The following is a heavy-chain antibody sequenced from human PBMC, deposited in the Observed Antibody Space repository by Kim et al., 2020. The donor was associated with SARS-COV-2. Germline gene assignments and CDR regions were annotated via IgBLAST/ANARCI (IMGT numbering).Heavy chain of an antibody. D-gene: IGHD6-13*01. J-gene: IGHJ6*02. V-gene: IGHV4-34*01. CDR2: INHSGST. CDR1: GGSFSGYY. CDR3: ARHGKRSSSWYYYYYGMDV. Sequence: SETLSLTCAVYGGSFSGYYWSWIRQPPGKGLEWIGEINHSGSTNYNPSLKSRVTISVDTSKNQFSLKLSSVTAADTAVYYCARHGKRSSSWYYYYYGMDVWGQGTTVTVS.